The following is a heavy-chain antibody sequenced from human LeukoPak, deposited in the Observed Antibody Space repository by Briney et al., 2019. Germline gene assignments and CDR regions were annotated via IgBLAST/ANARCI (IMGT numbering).Heavy chain of an antibody. D-gene: IGHD1-1*01. Sequence: ASVTVSCKAFGLTFSDYYVQWVRQAPAQGLEWMGIINPSEGSTKYAQKFQGRVTLTGDTSTTTVYMEVISLRSEDTAIYYGARDGLQTRYSWNDEGRKNWFDPWGQGTLVTVSS. V-gene: IGHV1-46*01. CDR2: INPSEGST. CDR3: ARDGLQTRYSWNDEGRKNWFDP. CDR1: GLTFSDYY. J-gene: IGHJ5*02.